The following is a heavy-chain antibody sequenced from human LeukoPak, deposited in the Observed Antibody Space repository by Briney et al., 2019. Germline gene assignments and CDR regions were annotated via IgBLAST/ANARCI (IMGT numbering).Heavy chain of an antibody. Sequence: GGSLRLSCAASGLTFSSSAMSWVRQAPGKGLEWVAVISYDGSNKYYADSVKGRFTISRDNSKNTLYLQMNSLRAEDTAVYYCARARIREPGRYFDYWGQGTLVTVSS. J-gene: IGHJ4*02. CDR2: ISYDGSNK. CDR1: GLTFSSSA. CDR3: ARARIREPGRYFDY. D-gene: IGHD2-15*01. V-gene: IGHV3-30-3*01.